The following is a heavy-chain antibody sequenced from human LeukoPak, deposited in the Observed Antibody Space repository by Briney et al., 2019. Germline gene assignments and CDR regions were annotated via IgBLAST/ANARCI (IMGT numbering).Heavy chain of an antibody. V-gene: IGHV4-30-4*01. CDR3: ARDGCSGGSCYDY. CDR2: IYYSVTT. CDR1: GGSISSGDYY. Sequence: SETLSLTCTVSGGSISSGDYYWSWIRQPPGKGLEWIGYIYYSVTTYYNPSLKSRATISVDTSKNQFSPKLTSVTAADTAVYFCARDGCSGGSCYDYWGQGTLVTVSS. J-gene: IGHJ4*02. D-gene: IGHD2-15*01.